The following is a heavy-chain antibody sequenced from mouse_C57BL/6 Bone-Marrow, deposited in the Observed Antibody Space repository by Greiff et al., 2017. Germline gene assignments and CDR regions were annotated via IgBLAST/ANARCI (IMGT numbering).Heavy chain of an antibody. J-gene: IGHJ3*01. CDR1: GFTFSDFY. V-gene: IGHV7-1*01. CDR2: SRNKANDYTT. D-gene: IGHD2-4*01. Sequence: EVQGVESGGGLVQSGRSLRLSCATSGFTFSDFYMEWVRQAPGKGLEWIAASRNKANDYTTEYSASVKGRFIVSRDTSQSILYLQMNALRAEDTAIYYCARDARDYGPFAYGGQGTLVTVSA. CDR3: ARDARDYGPFAY.